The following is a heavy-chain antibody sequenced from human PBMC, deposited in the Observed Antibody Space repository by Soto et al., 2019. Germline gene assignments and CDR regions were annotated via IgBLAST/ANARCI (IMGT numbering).Heavy chain of an antibody. V-gene: IGHV4-61*08. Sequence: QVQLQESGPGLVKPSETLSLTCTVSVSGGSVSTGVHYWSWIRQPPGKGLEWIGYIYYSGSTNYNPSLKIRVTISVDTSKNQFSLKLTSVTAAXTAVYYCARGYYTSWYWFDRWGRGTLVTVSS. D-gene: IGHD6-13*01. CDR1: GGSVSTGVHY. CDR2: IYYSGST. J-gene: IGHJ2*01. CDR3: ARGYYTSWYWFDR.